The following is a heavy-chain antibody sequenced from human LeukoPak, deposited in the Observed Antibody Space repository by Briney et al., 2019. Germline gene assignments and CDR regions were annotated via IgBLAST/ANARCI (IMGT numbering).Heavy chain of an antibody. V-gene: IGHV1-2*06. Sequence: ASVEVSCKASGYTFTGYYMHWVRQAPGQGLEWMGRINPNSGGTNYAQKFQGRVTMTRDTSISTAYMELSRLRSDDTAVYYCSAIVVGVAAAGTSDYWGQGTLVTVSS. J-gene: IGHJ4*02. D-gene: IGHD6-13*01. CDR3: SAIVVGVAAAGTSDY. CDR1: GYTFTGYY. CDR2: INPNSGGT.